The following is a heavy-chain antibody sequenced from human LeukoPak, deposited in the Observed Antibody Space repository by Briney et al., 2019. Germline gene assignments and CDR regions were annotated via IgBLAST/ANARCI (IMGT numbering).Heavy chain of an antibody. CDR3: AKFSYYDSSGYPIYFDY. CDR2: IGGSGGST. Sequence: PGGSLRLSCAASGFTFSSYAMSWVRQAPGKGLEWVSAIGGSGGSTYYADSVKGRFTISRDNSKNTLYLQMNGLRAEDTAVYYCAKFSYYDSSGYPIYFDYWGQGTLVTVSS. V-gene: IGHV3-23*01. J-gene: IGHJ4*02. D-gene: IGHD3-22*01. CDR1: GFTFSSYA.